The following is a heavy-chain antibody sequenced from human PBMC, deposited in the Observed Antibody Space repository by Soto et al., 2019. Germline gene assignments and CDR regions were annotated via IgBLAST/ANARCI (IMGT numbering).Heavy chain of an antibody. D-gene: IGHD2-15*01. CDR2: IYYSGST. CDR1: GGSISSSSYY. Sequence: TLSLTCTVSGGSISSSSYYWGWIRQPPGKGLEWIGSIYYSGSTYYNPSLKSRVTISVDTSKNQFSLKLSSVTAADTAVYYCARQRSGYCSGGSCYTGNFDYWGQGTLVTVSS. J-gene: IGHJ4*02. V-gene: IGHV4-39*01. CDR3: ARQRSGYCSGGSCYTGNFDY.